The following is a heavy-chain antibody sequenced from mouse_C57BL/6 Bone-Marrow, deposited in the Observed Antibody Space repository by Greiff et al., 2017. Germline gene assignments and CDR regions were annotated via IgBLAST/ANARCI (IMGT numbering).Heavy chain of an antibody. D-gene: IGHD1-1*01. V-gene: IGHV1-80*01. J-gene: IGHJ1*03. CDR2: IYPGDGDT. CDR3: ARRVLRRYLYFYV. CDR1: GYAFSSYW. Sequence: VQLQQSGAELVKPGASVKISCKASGYAFSSYWMNWVKQRPGKGLEWIGQIYPGDGDTNYNGKFKGKATLTADKSSSTAYMQLSSLTSEDSSVYFCARRVLRRYLYFYVWGTGTTVTVSS.